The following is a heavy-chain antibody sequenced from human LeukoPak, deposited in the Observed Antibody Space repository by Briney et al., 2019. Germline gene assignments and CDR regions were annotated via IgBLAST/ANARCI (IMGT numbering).Heavy chain of an antibody. D-gene: IGHD1-26*01. J-gene: IGHJ5*02. CDR2: INPNSGDT. CDR1: GYTFTGYY. Sequence: GASVKVPCKASGYTFTGYYMHWVRQAPGQGLEWMGWINPNSGDTNCAQNFQGRVSMTRDTSISTAYLDLSGLRSDDTALYYCARGLGWDSGTYLGAWGQGTLVTVSS. V-gene: IGHV1-2*02. CDR3: ARGLGWDSGTYLGA.